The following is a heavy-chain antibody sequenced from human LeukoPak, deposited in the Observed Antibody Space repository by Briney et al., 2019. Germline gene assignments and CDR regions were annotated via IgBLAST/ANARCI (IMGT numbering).Heavy chain of an antibody. CDR2: IQCKTGGGTA. CDR1: VFPFRNAW. D-gene: IGHD2-2*01. V-gene: IGHV3-15*01. CDR3: TAQLYCTSTTCIPY. Sequence: PGGSLRLPRAASVFPFRNAWMSWVRQAPGKGLEWVGHIQCKTGGGTADYDAPVKSRFTISRDDSKNTLYLQMNSLKTEDIAVYYCTAQLYCTSTTCIPYWGQGTLVTVSS. J-gene: IGHJ4*02.